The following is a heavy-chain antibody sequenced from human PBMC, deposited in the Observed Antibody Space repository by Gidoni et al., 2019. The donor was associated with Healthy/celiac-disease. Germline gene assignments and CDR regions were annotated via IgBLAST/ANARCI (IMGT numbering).Heavy chain of an antibody. D-gene: IGHD4-4*01. J-gene: IGHJ4*02. CDR1: GGTFSSYT. Sequence: QVQLVQSGAEGKKPGSSGKVSCKASGGTFSSYTISWVRQAPGQGLEWMGRIIPILGIANYAQKFQGRVTITADKSTSTAYMELSSLRSEDTAVYYCARGGTLTTMGVWGQGTLVTVSS. CDR2: IIPILGIA. V-gene: IGHV1-69*02. CDR3: ARGGTLTTMGV.